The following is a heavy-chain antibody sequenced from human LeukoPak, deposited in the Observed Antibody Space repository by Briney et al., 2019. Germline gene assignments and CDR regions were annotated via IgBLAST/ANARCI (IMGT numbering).Heavy chain of an antibody. V-gene: IGHV3-30*01. CDR1: GFTFSGYA. J-gene: IGHJ4*02. CDR3: ARAKWDYYGSGSYYTLDY. CDR2: ISYDGSNK. Sequence: QPGGSLRLSCAASGFTFSGYAMHWVRQAPGKGLEWVAVISYDGSNKYYADSVKGRFTISRDNSKNTLYLQMNSLRAEDTAVYYCARAKWDYYGSGSYYTLDYWGQGTLVTVSS. D-gene: IGHD3-10*01.